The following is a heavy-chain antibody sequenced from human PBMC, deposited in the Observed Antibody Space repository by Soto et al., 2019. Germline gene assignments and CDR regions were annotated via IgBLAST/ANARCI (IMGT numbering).Heavy chain of an antibody. D-gene: IGHD3-3*01. V-gene: IGHV1-18*04. Sequence: ASVKVSCKASGYTFTSYGISWVRQAPGQGLECMGWISAYNGNTNYAQKLQGRVTMTTDTSTSTAYMELRSLRSDDTAVYYCARDLAYYDFWSGSGPYYFDYWGQGTLVTVSS. CDR2: ISAYNGNT. CDR1: GYTFTSYG. CDR3: ARDLAYYDFWSGSGPYYFDY. J-gene: IGHJ4*02.